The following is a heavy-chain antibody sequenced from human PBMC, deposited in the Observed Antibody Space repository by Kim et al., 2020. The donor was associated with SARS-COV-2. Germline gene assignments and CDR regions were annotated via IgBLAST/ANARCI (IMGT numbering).Heavy chain of an antibody. CDR1: GFSFSAYL. Sequence: GGSLRLSCAASGFSFSAYLINWVRQAPGKGPEWVSGVSGSGDTTYYTDSVKGRLTISRDNSRNTVYLQLNSLRVEDAALYYCAKGASAGSPNWFDPWGEGTLVIV. CDR2: VSGSGDTT. CDR3: AKGASAGSPNWFDP. D-gene: IGHD1-26*01. V-gene: IGHV3-23*01. J-gene: IGHJ5*02.